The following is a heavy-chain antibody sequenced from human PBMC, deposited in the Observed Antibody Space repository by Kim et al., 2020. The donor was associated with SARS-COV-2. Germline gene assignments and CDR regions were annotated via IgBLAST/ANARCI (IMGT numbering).Heavy chain of an antibody. Sequence: GGSLRLSCAASGFTFDDYAMHWVRQAPGKGLEWVSGISWNSGSIGYADSVKGRFTISRDNAKNSLYLQMNSLRAEDTALYYCAKVGSSINGHLDYWGQGTLVTVSS. CDR1: GFTFDDYA. V-gene: IGHV3-9*01. D-gene: IGHD3-10*01. CDR2: ISWNSGSI. CDR3: AKVGSSINGHLDY. J-gene: IGHJ4*02.